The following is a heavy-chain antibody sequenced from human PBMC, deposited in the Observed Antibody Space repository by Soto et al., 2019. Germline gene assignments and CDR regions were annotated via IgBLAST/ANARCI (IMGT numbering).Heavy chain of an antibody. CDR3: ASVTFGGVVLAH. Sequence: SETQSLPGTVSAASFSKYYWSWIRQTPGKGLGWIGYIYFNGNTNYNPSLKRRVTISIDTSKKQISLNLTSVTDADTAVYYCASVTFGGVVLAHWGQGTLVTVSS. D-gene: IGHD3-16*01. V-gene: IGHV4-59*01. CDR1: AASFSKYY. CDR2: IYFNGNT. J-gene: IGHJ4*02.